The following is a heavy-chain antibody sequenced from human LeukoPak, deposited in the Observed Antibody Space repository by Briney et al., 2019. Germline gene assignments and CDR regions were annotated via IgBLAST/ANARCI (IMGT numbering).Heavy chain of an antibody. CDR2: IYTSGST. V-gene: IGHV4-61*02. CDR3: ARGGYYDSSGSRDAFDI. J-gene: IGHJ3*02. Sequence: PSQTLSLTCTVSGGSISSGSYFWNWIRQPAGKGLEWIGRIYTSGSTDYNPSLKSRVTISPDTSKNQFSLKLSSVTAADTAVYYCARGGYYDSSGSRDAFDIWGQGTMVTVSS. CDR1: GGSISSGSYF. D-gene: IGHD3-22*01.